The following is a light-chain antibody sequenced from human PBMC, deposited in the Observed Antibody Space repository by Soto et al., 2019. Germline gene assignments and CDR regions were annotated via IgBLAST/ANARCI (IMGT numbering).Light chain of an antibody. Sequence: EIVMTQSPATLSVSPVDRVTISCRAGPISSNLAWHQQRPGQAPRLLIYGASVRATGVPARFSGSGSGTEFTLTINSLQSEDYAVYFCQQYNNWPYTFGQGTKVDIK. CDR1: PISSN. CDR3: QQYNNWPYT. CDR2: GAS. V-gene: IGKV3-15*01. J-gene: IGKJ2*01.